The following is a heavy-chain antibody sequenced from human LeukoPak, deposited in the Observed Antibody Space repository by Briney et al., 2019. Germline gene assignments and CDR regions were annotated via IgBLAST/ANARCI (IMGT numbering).Heavy chain of an antibody. D-gene: IGHD3-16*01. Sequence: GGSLRLSCAASGFTFRDYSMSWVRQAPGKGLEWVLYISGSGDIIYYADSVKGRFSISRDNARNSLYLQMNSLRAEDTALYSCARLTYNLVWGSPREYYFDYWGQGALVTVSS. CDR2: ISGSGDII. CDR1: GFTFRDYS. J-gene: IGHJ4*02. V-gene: IGHV3-11*01. CDR3: ARLTYNLVWGSPREYYFDY.